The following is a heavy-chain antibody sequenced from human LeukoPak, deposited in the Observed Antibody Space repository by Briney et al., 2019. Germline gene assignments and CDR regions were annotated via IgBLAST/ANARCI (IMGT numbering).Heavy chain of an antibody. Sequence: ASVKVSCKVSGYTLTELSMHWVRQAPGKGLEWMGGFDPEDGETIYAQKFQGRVTMTTDTSTSTAYMELRSLRSDDTAVYYCARGQQLDPHSFDYWGQGALVTVSS. CDR2: FDPEDGET. D-gene: IGHD6-13*01. CDR3: ARGQQLDPHSFDY. J-gene: IGHJ4*02. V-gene: IGHV1-24*01. CDR1: GYTLTELS.